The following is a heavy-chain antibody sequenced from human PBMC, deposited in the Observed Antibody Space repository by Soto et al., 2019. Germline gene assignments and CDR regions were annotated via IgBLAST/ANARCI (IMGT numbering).Heavy chain of an antibody. V-gene: IGHV1-18*01. CDR2: ISANNGKT. CDR3: ARDRGSNALDY. CDR1: GYTFTSYV. D-gene: IGHD3-16*01. J-gene: IGHJ4*02. Sequence: QVQLVQSGAEVKKPGASVKVSCRASGYTFTSYVISWVRQAPGQGLEWMGWISANNGKTTYAQKLQRRVTMTKDTSTSTVYMELRRLRSDDTAVYYCARDRGSNALDYWGQGTLVTVSS.